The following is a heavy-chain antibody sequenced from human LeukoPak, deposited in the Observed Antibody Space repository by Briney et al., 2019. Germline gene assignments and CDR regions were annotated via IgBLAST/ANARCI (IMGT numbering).Heavy chain of an antibody. CDR3: AREAAAWQQPEYFQH. V-gene: IGHV3-7*01. J-gene: IGHJ1*01. CDR1: GFTFSSYW. D-gene: IGHD6-13*01. CDR2: IKQDGSEK. Sequence: PGGSLRLSCAASGFTFSSYWMSWVRQAPGKGLEWVANIKQDGSEKYYVDSVKGRFTISRDNAKNSPYLQMNSLRAEDTAVYYCAREAAAWQQPEYFQHWGQGTLVTVSS.